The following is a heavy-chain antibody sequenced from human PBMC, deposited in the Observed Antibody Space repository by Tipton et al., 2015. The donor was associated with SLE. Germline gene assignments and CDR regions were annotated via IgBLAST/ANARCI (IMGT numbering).Heavy chain of an antibody. V-gene: IGHV3-49*02. CDR3: TRRPGSSSSSVPFDY. CDR2: IRSKAYGGTT. J-gene: IGHJ4*02. D-gene: IGHD6-6*01. Sequence: WIRQPPGKGLEWVGFIRSKAYGGTTEYAASVKGRFTISRDDSKSIAYLQMNSLKTEDTAVYYCTRRPGSSSSSVPFDYWGQGTLVTVSS.